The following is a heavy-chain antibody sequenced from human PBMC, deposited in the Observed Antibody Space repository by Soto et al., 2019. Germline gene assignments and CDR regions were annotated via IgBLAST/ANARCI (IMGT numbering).Heavy chain of an antibody. D-gene: IGHD5-18*01. V-gene: IGHV3-73*01. Sequence: GGSLRLSCAASGFTFSGSAMHWVRQASGKGLEWVGRIRSKANSYATAYAASVKGRFTISRDDSKNTAYLQMNSLKTEDTAVYYCTRHATGDTAMVKPDYYYGMDVWGQGTTVTVSS. J-gene: IGHJ6*02. CDR3: TRHATGDTAMVKPDYYYGMDV. CDR1: GFTFSGSA. CDR2: IRSKANSYAT.